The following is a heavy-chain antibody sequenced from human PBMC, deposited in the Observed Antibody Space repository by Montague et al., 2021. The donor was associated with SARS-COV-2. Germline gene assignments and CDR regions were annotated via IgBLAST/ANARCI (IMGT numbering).Heavy chain of an antibody. J-gene: IGHJ4*02. D-gene: IGHD1-1*01. Sequence: SETLSLTCEVSGGSIRGYYWSWIRQSPGKGLEWIGYVHCTGSTKYNPPLKSRVTPSLDTPKNHFSLGLSSVTAADTAVYHCARAQNICFIANCVNYFDLWGLGALVSVSS. CDR2: VHCTGST. CDR1: GGSIRGYY. V-gene: IGHV4-59*01. CDR3: ARAQNICFIANCVNYFDL.